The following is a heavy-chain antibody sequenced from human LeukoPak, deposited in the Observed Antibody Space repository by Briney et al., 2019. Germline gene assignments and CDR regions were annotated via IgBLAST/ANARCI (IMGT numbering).Heavy chain of an antibody. D-gene: IGHD4-17*01. J-gene: IGHJ6*03. CDR2: ISAYNGKT. CDR1: GYTFTRYG. CDR3: ARNTNTSVTAMDV. V-gene: IGHV1-18*01. Sequence: ASVKVSCKASGYTFTRYGISWVRQAPGQGLEWLGWISAYNGKTDYAQNVQARVALSTDTSTSTAYMELRSLRSDDSAVYYCARNTNTSVTAMDVWGKGTTVTVSS.